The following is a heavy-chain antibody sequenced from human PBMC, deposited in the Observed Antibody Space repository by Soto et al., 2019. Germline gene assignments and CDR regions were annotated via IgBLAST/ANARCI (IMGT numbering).Heavy chain of an antibody. CDR3: ARDPAPIGWYDY. Sequence: LRLSCAASGFTLSSYWMHWVRQAPGKGLEWVSRINRDGSSTSYADSVKGRFTISRDSAKNTLYLQMNSLRAEDTAVYYCARDPAPIGWYDYWGQGTLVTVSS. CDR1: GFTLSSYW. J-gene: IGHJ4*02. CDR2: INRDGSST. V-gene: IGHV3-74*01. D-gene: IGHD6-19*01.